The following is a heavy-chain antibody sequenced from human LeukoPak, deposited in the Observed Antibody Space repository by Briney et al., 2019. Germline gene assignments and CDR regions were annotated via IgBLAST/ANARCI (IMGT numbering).Heavy chain of an antibody. CDR2: IKQDGSDK. Sequence: GGSLRLSCAASGFTFSTYWMSWVRQAPGKGLEWVANIKQDGSDKYYVDSVKGRFTISRDNAKNSLFLQMNSLRAEDTAVYYCARVRCSGNSCSPDYWGQGTLVTVSS. J-gene: IGHJ4*02. CDR1: GFTFSTYW. D-gene: IGHD2-15*01. V-gene: IGHV3-7*01. CDR3: ARVRCSGNSCSPDY.